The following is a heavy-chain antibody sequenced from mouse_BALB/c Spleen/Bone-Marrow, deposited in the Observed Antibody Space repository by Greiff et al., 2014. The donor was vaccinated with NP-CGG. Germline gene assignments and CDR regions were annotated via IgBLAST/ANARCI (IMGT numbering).Heavy chain of an antibody. CDR2: INPYNGAT. CDR1: GYSFTGYY. Sequence: VQLKQSGPELVKPGASVKISCKASGYSFTGYYMHWVKQSHVKSLEWIGRINPYNGATSYNQNFKDKASLTVDKSSSTAYMELHSLTSEDSAVYYCARRAGFDYDGGFAYWGQGTLVTVSA. D-gene: IGHD2-4*01. J-gene: IGHJ3*01. CDR3: ARRAGFDYDGGFAY. V-gene: IGHV1-31*01.